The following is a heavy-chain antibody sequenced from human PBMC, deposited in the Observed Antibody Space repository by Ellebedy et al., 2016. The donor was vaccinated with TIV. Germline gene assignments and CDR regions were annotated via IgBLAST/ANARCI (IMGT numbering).Heavy chain of an antibody. V-gene: IGHV4-59*01. CDR1: GGSISSYY. CDR2: IYYSGST. Sequence: MPSETLSLTCTVSGGSISSYYWTWNRQPPVKGLEWIGYIYYSGSTNYNPSLTSRVTISVDTSKNQFSLKLNSVTAADTAVYYCVKERSKFDYWGQGSLVTVSS. J-gene: IGHJ4*02. CDR3: VKERSKFDY.